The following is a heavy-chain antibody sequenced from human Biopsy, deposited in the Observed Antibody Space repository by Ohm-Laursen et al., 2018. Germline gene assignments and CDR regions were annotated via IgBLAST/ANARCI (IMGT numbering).Heavy chain of an antibody. Sequence: ASVKVSCKASGGAFTNYAINWVRQAPGHRLEWMGGIITVSETAGYAERFQGRVTITADVTTTTAYMDLSGLRSEDTAVYYCARDWNSGWRLPGMVNYYYNGMDVWGQGTTVTVSS. J-gene: IGHJ6*02. CDR3: ARDWNSGWRLPGMVNYYYNGMDV. D-gene: IGHD5-18*01. CDR2: IITVSETA. CDR1: GGAFTNYA. V-gene: IGHV1-69*13.